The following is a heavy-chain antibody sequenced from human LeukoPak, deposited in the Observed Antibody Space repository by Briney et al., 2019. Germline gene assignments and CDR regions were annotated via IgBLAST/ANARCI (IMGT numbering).Heavy chain of an antibody. CDR3: ARDTRSSYLQYYFDY. J-gene: IGHJ4*02. V-gene: IGHV1-2*02. CDR2: ISPDSGRT. D-gene: IGHD5-24*01. CDR1: GGTFNTYA. Sequence: ASVKVSCKASGGTFNTYAINWVRQAPGQGLEWIGWISPDSGRTGFAQKFQGRVTMTRDTSISTAYMELSRLGYGDTAVYYCARDTRSSYLQYYFDYWGQGTLVTVSS.